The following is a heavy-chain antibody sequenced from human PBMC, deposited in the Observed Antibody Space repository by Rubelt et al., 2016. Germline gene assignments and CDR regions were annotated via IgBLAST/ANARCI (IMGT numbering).Heavy chain of an antibody. CDR1: GYSISSGYY. V-gene: IGHV4-38-2*02. Sequence: QVQLQESGPGLVKPSETLSLTCTVSGYSISSGYYWGWIRQPPGKGLEWIGSIYHSGSTYYNPSLKSRVTISVDTSKSQFSLKLSSVTAADTAVYYCASADYDFWSGSDRNWFDPWGQGTLVTVSS. CDR3: ASADYDFWSGSDRNWFDP. J-gene: IGHJ5*02. CDR2: IYHSGST. D-gene: IGHD3-3*01.